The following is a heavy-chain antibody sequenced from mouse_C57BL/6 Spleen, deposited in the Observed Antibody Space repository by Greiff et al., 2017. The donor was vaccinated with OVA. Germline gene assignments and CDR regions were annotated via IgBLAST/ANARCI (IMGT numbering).Heavy chain of an antibody. CDR3: ATYYYGSSPYAMDY. CDR2: IWRGGST. V-gene: IGHV2-5*01. D-gene: IGHD1-1*01. CDR1: GFSLTSYG. Sequence: VQLKESGPGLVQPSQRLSITCTVSGFSLTSYGVHWVRQSPGKGLEWLGVIWRGGSTDYNAAFMSRLSITKDNSKSQVFFKMNSLHADDTAIYYCATYYYGSSPYAMDYWGQGTSVTVSS. J-gene: IGHJ4*01.